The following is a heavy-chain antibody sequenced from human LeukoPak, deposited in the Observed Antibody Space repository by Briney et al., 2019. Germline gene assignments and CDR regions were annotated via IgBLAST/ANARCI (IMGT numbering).Heavy chain of an antibody. J-gene: IGHJ4*02. D-gene: IGHD3-22*01. CDR2: INPNSGGT. CDR3: ARGDREYYDSSGYFVH. CDR1: GYTFTGYY. V-gene: IGHV1-2*02. Sequence: ASVKVSCKASGYTFTGYYMHWVRQAPGQGLEWMGWINPNSGGTNYAQKFHGRGTMTRDTPISTAYMELSRLRSDDTAVYYCARGDREYYDSSGYFVHWGQGTLVTVSS.